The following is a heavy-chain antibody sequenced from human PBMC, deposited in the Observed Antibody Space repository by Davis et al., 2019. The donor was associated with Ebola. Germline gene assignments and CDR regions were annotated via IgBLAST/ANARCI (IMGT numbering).Heavy chain of an antibody. V-gene: IGHV1-46*01. CDR2: INPSGGST. CDR1: RYSFPRYY. CDR3: AINWNFQTRFDAFDI. Sequence: ASVPVSCKPSRYSFPRYYMHWLRQAPGQGLEWMGIINPSGGSTSYAQKFQGRVTMTRDTSTSTVYMELSSLRSEDTAVYYCAINWNFQTRFDAFDIWGQGTMVTVSS. D-gene: IGHD1-1*01. J-gene: IGHJ3*02.